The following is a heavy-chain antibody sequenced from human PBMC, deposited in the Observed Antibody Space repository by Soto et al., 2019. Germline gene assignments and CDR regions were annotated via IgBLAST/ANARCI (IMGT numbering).Heavy chain of an antibody. CDR2: ISSSSSYI. CDR3: ARGLYYYDSSGYYGN. D-gene: IGHD3-22*01. V-gene: IGHV3-21*01. J-gene: IGHJ4*02. Sequence: MNWVRQAPGKGLEGVSSISSSSSYIYYADSVKGRFTISRDNAKNSLYLQMNSLRAEDTAVYYCARGLYYYDSSGYYGNWGQGT.